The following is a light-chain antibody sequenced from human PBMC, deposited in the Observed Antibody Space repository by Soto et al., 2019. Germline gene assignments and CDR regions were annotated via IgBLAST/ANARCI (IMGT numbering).Light chain of an antibody. CDR3: SSYTTRSTHVV. J-gene: IGLJ2*01. Sequence: QSVLTQPASVSGSPGQSITISCTGTSSDVGAYDYVSWFQQHPGKAPKLIIYEVSYRPSGVSSRFSGSKSGNRASLTISGLQAEDEDDYYCSSYTTRSTHVVFGGGTKLTVL. CDR1: SSDVGAYDY. CDR2: EVS. V-gene: IGLV2-14*01.